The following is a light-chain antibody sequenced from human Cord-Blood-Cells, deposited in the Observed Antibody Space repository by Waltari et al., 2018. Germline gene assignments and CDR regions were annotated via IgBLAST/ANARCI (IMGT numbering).Light chain of an antibody. J-gene: IGKJ2*03. CDR2: WAS. CDR3: QQYYSTPYS. Sequence: IVLTQSPDSLAVYLGERATIHCKSRQSVLYSSNNKNYLAWYQQKPGQPPKLLIYWASTRESGVPDRFSGSGSGTDFTLTISSLQAEDVAVYYCQQYYSTPYSFGQGTKLEIK. V-gene: IGKV4-1*01. CDR1: QSVLYSSNNKNY.